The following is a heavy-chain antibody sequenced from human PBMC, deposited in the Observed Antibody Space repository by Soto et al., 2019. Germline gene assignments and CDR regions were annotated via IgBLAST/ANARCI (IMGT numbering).Heavy chain of an antibody. CDR2: INAGNGNT. D-gene: IGHD6-13*01. Sequence: ASVKVSCKASGYTFSSYGMQWVRQAPGQRLEWMGWINAGNGNTKYSQKFQGRVTITSDSSASTAYMELSSLKSEDTAVYYCARLSSTWPYYYGMDVWGQGTTVTVSS. J-gene: IGHJ6*02. CDR3: ARLSSTWPYYYGMDV. V-gene: IGHV1-3*01. CDR1: GYTFSSYG.